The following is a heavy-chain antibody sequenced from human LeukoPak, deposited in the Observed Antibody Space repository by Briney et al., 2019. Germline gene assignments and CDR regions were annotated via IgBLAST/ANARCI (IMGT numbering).Heavy chain of an antibody. J-gene: IGHJ6*03. CDR3: ARDGRGSSKLRYYSYMDV. CDR2: ISSSGSTI. V-gene: IGHV3-48*03. Sequence: GGSLRLSCAASGFTFSSYEMNWVRQAPGKGLEWVSHISSSGSTIYYADSVKGRFTISRDNAKNSLHLQMNSLRAEDTAVYYCARDGRGSSKLRYYSYMDVWGKGTTVTISS. CDR1: GFTFSSYE. D-gene: IGHD6-13*01.